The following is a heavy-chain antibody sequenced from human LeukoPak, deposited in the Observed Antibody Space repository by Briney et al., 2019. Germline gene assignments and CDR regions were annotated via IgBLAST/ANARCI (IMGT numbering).Heavy chain of an antibody. Sequence: RSLRLSSAVSAITLTNYGMSWVRKAPGKGLEWVAGISDSGGSTNYAHSDKGRFTISRDNPQNTLYLQMNSLRAEDTAVYFCAKRGVVIRVILVGFHKEAYYFDSWGQGARVTVST. CDR2: ISDSGGST. J-gene: IGHJ4*02. D-gene: IGHD3-22*01. CDR3: AKRGVVIRVILVGFHKEAYYFDS. CDR1: AITLTNYG. V-gene: IGHV3-23*01.